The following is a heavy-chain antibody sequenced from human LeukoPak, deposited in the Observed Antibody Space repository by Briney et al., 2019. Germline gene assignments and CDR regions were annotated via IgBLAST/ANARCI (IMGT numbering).Heavy chain of an antibody. V-gene: IGHV3-7*01. J-gene: IGHJ6*03. CDR1: GFTFSSYW. CDR2: IKQDGSEK. Sequence: PGGSLRLSCAASGFTFSSYWMSWVRQAPGKGLEWVANIKQDGSEKYYVDSVKGRFTISRDNAKNSLYLQMNSLRAEDTAVYYCARDHRTYYDFWRAGYMDVWGKGTTVTVSS. CDR3: ARDHRTYYDFWRAGYMDV. D-gene: IGHD3-3*01.